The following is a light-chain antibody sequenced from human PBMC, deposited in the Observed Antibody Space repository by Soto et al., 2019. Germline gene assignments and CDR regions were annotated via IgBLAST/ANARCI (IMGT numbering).Light chain of an antibody. Sequence: EVVMTQSPATLSLSPGERATLSCRASQSISSNLAWYQQNPGQAPRLLIYGASTRATGIPARFSGGGSGKEFTLSISSLQSEDFAVYYCQQYNDWPRTFGQGTKVDIK. CDR1: QSISSN. CDR2: GAS. V-gene: IGKV3-15*01. J-gene: IGKJ1*01. CDR3: QQYNDWPRT.